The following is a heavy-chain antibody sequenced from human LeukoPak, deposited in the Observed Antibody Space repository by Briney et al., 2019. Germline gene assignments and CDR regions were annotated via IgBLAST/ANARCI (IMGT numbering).Heavy chain of an antibody. CDR3: ARGDYYDSSGYYSWYRWFDP. V-gene: IGHV4-59*01. D-gene: IGHD3-22*01. CDR2: IYYSGST. J-gene: IGHJ5*02. CDR1: GGSISSYY. Sequence: KASETLSLTCTVSGGSISSYYWSWIRQPPGKGLEWIGYIYYSGSTNYNPSLKSRVTISVDTSKNQLSLKLSSVTAADTAVYYCARGDYYDSSGYYSWYRWFDPWGQGTLVTVSS.